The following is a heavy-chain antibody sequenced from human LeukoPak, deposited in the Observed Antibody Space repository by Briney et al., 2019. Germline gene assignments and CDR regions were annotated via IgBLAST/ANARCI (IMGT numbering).Heavy chain of an antibody. CDR1: GFTFSTYA. Sequence: QPGGSLRLSCAASGFTFSTYAMSWVRQAPGKGLEWVSAISGSGAGTNYADSVKGRFTISRDNAKSSVFLQMNSLRAEDTAVYYCARVGGHCTSTSCPPPDYWGQGTLVTVSS. D-gene: IGHD2-2*01. CDR2: ISGSGAGT. V-gene: IGHV3-23*01. CDR3: ARVGGHCTSTSCPPPDY. J-gene: IGHJ4*02.